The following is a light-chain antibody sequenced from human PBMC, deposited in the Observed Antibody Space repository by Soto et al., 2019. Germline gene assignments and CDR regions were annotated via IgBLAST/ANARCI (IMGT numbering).Light chain of an antibody. V-gene: IGLV2-14*01. J-gene: IGLJ2*01. Sequence: QSALTQPASVSGSPGQSITISCTATSSDVGGYNYVSWYQQHPGKAPKLMIYEVSNRPSGVSNRFSGSKSGNTASLTISGLQAEDEADYYCTSYTGSSTLVVFGGGTKLTVL. CDR3: TSYTGSSTLVV. CDR1: SSDVGGYNY. CDR2: EVS.